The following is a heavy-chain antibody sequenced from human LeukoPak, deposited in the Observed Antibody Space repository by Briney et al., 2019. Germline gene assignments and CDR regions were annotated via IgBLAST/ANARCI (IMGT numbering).Heavy chain of an antibody. D-gene: IGHD4-17*01. V-gene: IGHV4-59*12. Sequence: SETLSLTCTVSGGSISSYYWSWIRQSPGRGLEWIGYISYSGSTNYNPSLESRVTISVDTSKNQFSLKLSSVTAADTAVYYCAARGDYGFLYDYWGQGTLVTVSS. CDR1: GGSISSYY. CDR3: AARGDYGFLYDY. CDR2: ISYSGST. J-gene: IGHJ4*02.